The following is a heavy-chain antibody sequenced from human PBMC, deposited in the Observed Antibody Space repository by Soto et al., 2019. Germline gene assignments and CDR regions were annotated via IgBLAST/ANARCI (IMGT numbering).Heavy chain of an antibody. CDR1: GGSFSGYY. J-gene: IGHJ5*02. CDR3: ARGRRSSSWYRWFDP. CDR2: INHSGST. V-gene: IGHV4-34*01. Sequence: PSETLSLTCAVYGGSFSGYYWSWIRQPPGKGLEWIGEINHSGSTNYNPSLKSRVTISVDTSKNQFSLKLSSVTAADTAVYYCARGRRSSSWYRWFDPWGQGTLVTVSS. D-gene: IGHD6-13*01.